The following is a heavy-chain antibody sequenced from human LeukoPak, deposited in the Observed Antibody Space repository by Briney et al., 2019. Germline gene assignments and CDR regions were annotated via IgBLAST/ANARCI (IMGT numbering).Heavy chain of an antibody. J-gene: IGHJ4*02. CDR1: GFTVSSNY. CDR3: ARDLDYDILTGFAY. V-gene: IGHV3-66*01. Sequence: GGSLRLSCAASGFTVSSNYMSWVRQAPGKGLEWVSVIYSGGSTYYADSVKGRFTISRDNAKNSLYLQMNSLRAEDTAVYYCARDLDYDILTGFAYWGQGTLVTVSS. D-gene: IGHD3-9*01. CDR2: IYSGGST.